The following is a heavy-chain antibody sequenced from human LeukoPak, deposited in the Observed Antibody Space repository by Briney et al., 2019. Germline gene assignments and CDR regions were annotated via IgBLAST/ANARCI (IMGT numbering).Heavy chain of an antibody. V-gene: IGHV1-46*01. Sequence: ASVKVSCKASGYTFTSYGISWVRQAPGQGLEWMGIINPSGGSTSYAQKFQGRVTMTRDTSTSTVYMELSSLRSEDTAVYYCARGMTTVTTDYWGQGTLVTVSS. D-gene: IGHD4-17*01. CDR1: GYTFTSYG. J-gene: IGHJ4*02. CDR2: INPSGGST. CDR3: ARGMTTVTTDY.